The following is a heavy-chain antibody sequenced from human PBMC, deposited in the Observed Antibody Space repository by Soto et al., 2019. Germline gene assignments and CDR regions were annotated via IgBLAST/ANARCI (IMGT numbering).Heavy chain of an antibody. D-gene: IGHD7-27*01. V-gene: IGHV3-23*01. CDR2: ISSSAGST. CDR1: GFTFTSYA. J-gene: IGHJ4*02. Sequence: LRLSCAASGFTFTSYAMSWVRQAPGKGLEWVSSISSSAGSTYYADSVKGRFTVSRDNSKSTLYLEMNSLRAEDTAVYFCAKVPNWGAHYYFDYWGQGTLVTVSS. CDR3: AKVPNWGAHYYFDY.